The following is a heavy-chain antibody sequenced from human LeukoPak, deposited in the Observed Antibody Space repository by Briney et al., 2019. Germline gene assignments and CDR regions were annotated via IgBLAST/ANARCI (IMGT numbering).Heavy chain of an antibody. V-gene: IGHV3-23*01. J-gene: IGHJ4*02. CDR1: GFTFSSYA. D-gene: IGHD6-19*01. CDR3: AKGPGWSEFDY. CDR2: ISGSGGST. Sequence: GGSLRLSCAASGFTFSSYAMSRVRQAPGKGLEWVSAISGSGGSTYYADSVKGRFTISRDNSKYTLYLQMNSLRAEDTAVYYCAKGPGWSEFDYWGQGTLVTVSS.